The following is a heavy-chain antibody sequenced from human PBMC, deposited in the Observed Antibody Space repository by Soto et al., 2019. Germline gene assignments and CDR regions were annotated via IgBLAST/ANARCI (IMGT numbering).Heavy chain of an antibody. CDR1: TGSIDGYF. Sequence: SETLSLTCTVSTGSIDGYFCTWIRQSPGKGLEWIGYIYDRGNTNYNPSLKGRVTMSMDTSKNQFSLSLTSVTAADTAVYYCVRPERKWMDPWGQGTLVTVSS. J-gene: IGHJ5*02. V-gene: IGHV4-59*01. CDR2: IYDRGNT. CDR3: VRPERKWMDP. D-gene: IGHD1-1*01.